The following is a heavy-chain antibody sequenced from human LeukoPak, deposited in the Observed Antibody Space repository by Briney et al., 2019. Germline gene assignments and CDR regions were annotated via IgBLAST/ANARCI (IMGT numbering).Heavy chain of an antibody. CDR3: VYEYSSSWYFVSRDY. Sequence: QSGGSLRLSCAASGFTFSSYWMSWVRQAPGKGLEWVSAISGSGGSTYYADSVKGRFTISRDNSKNTLYLQMNSLRAEDTAVYYCVYEYSSSWYFVSRDYWGQGTLVTVSS. D-gene: IGHD6-13*01. V-gene: IGHV3-23*01. CDR1: GFTFSSYW. CDR2: ISGSGGST. J-gene: IGHJ4*02.